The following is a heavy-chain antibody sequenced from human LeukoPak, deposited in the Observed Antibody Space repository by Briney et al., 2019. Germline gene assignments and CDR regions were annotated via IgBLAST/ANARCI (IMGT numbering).Heavy chain of an antibody. CDR2: VNNDGSST. D-gene: IGHD6-19*01. CDR3: ARSSYPYYFDY. V-gene: IGHV3-74*01. CDR1: GFSFSSYW. Sequence: GGSVRLSCGASGFSFSSYWMHWVRQAPGKGLMWVSRVNNDGSSTTYADSVEGRFTISRDNARNTLYLQMNSLRAEDTAVYYCARSSYPYYFDYWGQGTLVTVSS. J-gene: IGHJ4*02.